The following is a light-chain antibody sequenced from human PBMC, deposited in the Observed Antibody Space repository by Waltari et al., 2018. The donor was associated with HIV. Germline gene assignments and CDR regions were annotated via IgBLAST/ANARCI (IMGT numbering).Light chain of an antibody. Sequence: QVVLTQSPSASASLGASVKLTCTLSSGHTNYAIAWHQQQPEKGPRYLMRLSTNGSHTQGDGIPVRFSGSSSGAERYLTISSLQSEDEADYYCQTWGTGIVVFGGGTKLTVL. CDR3: QTWGTGIVV. J-gene: IGLJ2*01. CDR1: SGHTNYA. CDR2: LSTNGSH. V-gene: IGLV4-69*01.